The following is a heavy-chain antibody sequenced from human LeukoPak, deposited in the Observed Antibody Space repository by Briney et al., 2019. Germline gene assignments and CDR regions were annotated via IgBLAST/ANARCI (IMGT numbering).Heavy chain of an antibody. V-gene: IGHV3-48*03. CDR1: GFTFSSYE. J-gene: IGHJ4*02. CDR3: ARDRGYSGYELFDY. CDR2: ISSSGSTI. Sequence: GGSLRLSCAASGFTFSSYEMNWVRQAPGKGLEWASYISSSGSTIYYADSVRGRFTISRDNAKNSLYLQMNSLRAEDTAVYYCARDRGYSGYELFDYWGQGTLVTVSS. D-gene: IGHD5-12*01.